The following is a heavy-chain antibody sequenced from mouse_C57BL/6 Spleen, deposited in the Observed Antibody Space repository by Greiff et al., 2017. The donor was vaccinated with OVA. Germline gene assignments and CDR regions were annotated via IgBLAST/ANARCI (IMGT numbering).Heavy chain of an antibody. CDR1: GFTFSSYG. V-gene: IGHV5-6*01. CDR3: ARHGDSNYPWFAY. D-gene: IGHD2-5*01. Sequence: EVMLVESGGDLVKPGGSLKLSCAASGFTFSSYGMSWVRQTPDKRLEWVATISSGGSYTYYPDSVKGRFTISRDNAKNTLYLQMSSLKSEDTAMYYCARHGDSNYPWFAYWGQGTLVTVSA. J-gene: IGHJ3*01. CDR2: ISSGGSYT.